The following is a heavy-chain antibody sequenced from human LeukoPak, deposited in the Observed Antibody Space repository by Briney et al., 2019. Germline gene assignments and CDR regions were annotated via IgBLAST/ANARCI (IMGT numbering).Heavy chain of an antibody. Sequence: TGGTLRLSCAASGFTFSTYGMSWVRQAPGKGLEWVGRIKSKTDGGTTDYAAPVKGRFTISRDDSKNTLYLQMDSLKTEDTAVYYCTTGFYYHSSGYHYSREDYWGQGTLVTVSS. D-gene: IGHD3-22*01. CDR2: IKSKTDGGTT. CDR1: GFTFSTYG. J-gene: IGHJ4*02. CDR3: TTGFYYHSSGYHYSREDY. V-gene: IGHV3-15*01.